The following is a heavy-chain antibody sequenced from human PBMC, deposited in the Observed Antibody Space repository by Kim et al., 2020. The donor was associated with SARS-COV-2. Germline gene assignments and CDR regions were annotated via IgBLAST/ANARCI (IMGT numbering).Heavy chain of an antibody. CDR1: GFIFSSYQ. Sequence: GGSLRLSCTASGFIFSSYQMNWVRQAPGKGLEWVSFISSSGALIYYADSVKGRFTISRDNAKNSLYLQMNSLRVEDTAVYYCARENQYDSSGNHFVYWGQGTLVTVSS. V-gene: IGHV3-48*03. CDR3: ARENQYDSSGNHFVY. J-gene: IGHJ4*02. D-gene: IGHD3-22*01. CDR2: ISSSGALI.